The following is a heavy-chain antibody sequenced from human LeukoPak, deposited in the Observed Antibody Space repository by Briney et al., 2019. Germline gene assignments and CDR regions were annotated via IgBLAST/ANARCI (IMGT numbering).Heavy chain of an antibody. V-gene: IGHV1-69*05. CDR1: GGTFNNSA. CDR3: ARYVHGDYGSGWFDP. Sequence: GALVKVSCKTSGGTFNNSAISWVRQAPGQGLEWLGGIMPLFGTAGYAQKFQGRVTITKDESTRTVYLELTSLTSDDTAVYYCARYVHGDYGSGWFDPWGQGTLVSVSS. J-gene: IGHJ5*02. D-gene: IGHD4-17*01. CDR2: IMPLFGTA.